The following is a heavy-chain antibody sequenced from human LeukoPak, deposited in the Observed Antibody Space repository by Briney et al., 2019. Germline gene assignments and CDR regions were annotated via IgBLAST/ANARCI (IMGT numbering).Heavy chain of an antibody. Sequence: GGSLRLSCAASGFTFSSYGMHWVRRAPGKGLEWVAVIWYDGSNKYYADSVKGRFTISRDNSKNTLYLQMNSLRAVDTAVYYCARGTSYYYDSSGYEVPFDYWGQGTLVTVSS. CDR2: IWYDGSNK. CDR1: GFTFSSYG. CDR3: ARGTSYYYDSSGYEVPFDY. D-gene: IGHD3-22*01. J-gene: IGHJ4*02. V-gene: IGHV3-33*01.